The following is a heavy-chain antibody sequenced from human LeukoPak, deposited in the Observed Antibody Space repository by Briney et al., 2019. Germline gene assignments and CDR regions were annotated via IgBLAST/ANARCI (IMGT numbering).Heavy chain of an antibody. J-gene: IGHJ4*02. Sequence: GGSLRLSCTASGFKFGEYGMSWFRQAPGKGLEWVGIIRRNAYGGATQYAASVKGRFTISREDSKSIVSLQMNSLKTEDTGVYYCSRDYYESSGLTHFDHWGQGTLVTVSS. D-gene: IGHD3-22*01. CDR3: SRDYYESSGLTHFDH. CDR2: IRRNAYGGAT. CDR1: GFKFGEYG. V-gene: IGHV3-49*03.